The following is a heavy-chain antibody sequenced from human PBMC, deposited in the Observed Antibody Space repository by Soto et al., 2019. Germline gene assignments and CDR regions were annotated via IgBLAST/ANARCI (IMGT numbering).Heavy chain of an antibody. V-gene: IGHV2-5*02. J-gene: IGHJ4*02. CDR2: ISWDGDK. CDR3: AHRPRGYSSYAPVSFFNY. Sequence: QITLKESGPTLLEPTQTLTLTCSFSGFSLSSGGVAVAWFRQPPGKALEWLALISWDGDKRYSPSLKNRLTITKDTSKNQVVLTMTYMDPVDTATYYCAHRPRGYSSYAPVSFFNYWGQGTLVTVSS. D-gene: IGHD5-12*01. CDR1: GFSLSSGGVA.